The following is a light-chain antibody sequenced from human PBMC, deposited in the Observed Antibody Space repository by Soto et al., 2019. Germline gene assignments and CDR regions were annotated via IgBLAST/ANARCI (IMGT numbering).Light chain of an antibody. CDR2: DVR. CDR3: SSYTTGGALV. Sequence: QSAVTQPASVSGSPGQSITISCTGTSSDVGGYNYVSWYQQHPDKAPKLLIFDVRSRPSGISNRFSGSKSGNTASLTISGLQAADGADYYCSSYTTGGALVFGGGTKLTV. V-gene: IGLV2-14*03. J-gene: IGLJ3*02. CDR1: SSDVGGYNY.